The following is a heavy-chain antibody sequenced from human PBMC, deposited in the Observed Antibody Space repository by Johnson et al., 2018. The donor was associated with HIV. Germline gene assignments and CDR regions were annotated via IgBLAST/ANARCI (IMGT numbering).Heavy chain of an antibody. CDR2: ISYDGNNE. V-gene: IGHV3-30*03. D-gene: IGHD7-27*01. CDR1: GFTFSTYA. J-gene: IGHJ3*01. Sequence: QVQLVESGGGVVQPGRSLRLSCVASGFTFSTYAMHWVRQAPGKGLEWVAVISYDGNNEYYAHSVKGRFTISRDNSKSTLFLQMNSLRPEDTAVYYCAGNWGAVGDAFDGWGQGTMVTVSS. CDR3: AGNWGAVGDAFDG.